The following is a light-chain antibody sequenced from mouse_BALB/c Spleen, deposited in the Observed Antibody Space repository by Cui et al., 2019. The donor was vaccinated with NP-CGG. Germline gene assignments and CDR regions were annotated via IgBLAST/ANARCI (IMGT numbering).Light chain of an antibody. CDR1: TGAVRTSNY. Sequence: QALVTQESALTTSPGETVTLTCRSSTGAVRTSNYANWVQEKPDHLFTGLIGGTNNRAPGVPARFSGSLIGDKAAITITGAQTEDEAIYFCALWYSNHWVFGGGTKLTVL. V-gene: IGLV1*01. CDR3: ALWYSNHWV. CDR2: GTN. J-gene: IGLJ1*01.